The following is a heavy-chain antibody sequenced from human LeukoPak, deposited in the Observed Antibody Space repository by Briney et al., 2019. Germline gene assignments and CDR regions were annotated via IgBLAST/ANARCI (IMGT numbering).Heavy chain of an antibody. J-gene: IGHJ4*02. CDR2: ISGSGGST. D-gene: IGHD6-13*01. Sequence: QPGGCRRLSCAASGFTFSSYAMSWARQAPGKGLEWVSAISGSGGSTYYADSVKGRFTISRDNSKNTLYLQMNSLRAEDTAVYYCAHISSSWPVYWGERTLVTVSS. CDR3: AHISSSWPVY. V-gene: IGHV3-23*01. CDR1: GFTFSSYA.